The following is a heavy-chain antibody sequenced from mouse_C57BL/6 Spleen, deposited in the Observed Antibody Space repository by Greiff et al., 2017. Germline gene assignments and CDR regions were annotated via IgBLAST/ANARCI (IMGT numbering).Heavy chain of an antibody. Sequence: EVQLQESGPELVKPGASVKIPCKASGYTFTDYNMDWVKQSHGKSLEWIGDINPNNGGTIYNQKFKGKATLTVDKSSSTAYMELRSLTSEDTAVYYCARRGLGFYAMDYWGQGTSVTVSS. CDR1: GYTFTDYN. D-gene: IGHD4-1*01. CDR2: INPNNGGT. V-gene: IGHV1-18*01. J-gene: IGHJ4*01. CDR3: ARRGLGFYAMDY.